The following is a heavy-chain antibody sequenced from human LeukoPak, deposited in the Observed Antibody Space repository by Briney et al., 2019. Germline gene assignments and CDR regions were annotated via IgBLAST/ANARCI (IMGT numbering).Heavy chain of an antibody. CDR1: GGSISSYY. CDR2: MYYSGNT. D-gene: IGHD4-23*01. V-gene: IGHV4-59*01. CDR3: ASGNSPPLYGLDV. Sequence: SETLSLTCTVSGGSISSYYWNWIRQPPGKRLEWIGYMYYSGNTNYNPSLKSRVTISVDTSKNQFSLKVNSVTAADTAVYYCASGNSPPLYGLDVWGHGTTVTVSS. J-gene: IGHJ6*02.